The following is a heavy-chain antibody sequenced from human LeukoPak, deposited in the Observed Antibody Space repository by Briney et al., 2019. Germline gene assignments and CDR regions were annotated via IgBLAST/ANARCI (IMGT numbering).Heavy chain of an antibody. J-gene: IGHJ3*02. CDR3: ARSDLFGYDAFHI. CDR2: IYRSGNT. V-gene: IGHV4-4*07. Sequence: PSETLSLTCSVSGGSISNYYWSWIRQPAGKGLEWVGRIYRSGNTNYKPSLKSRVTMAVDTSKNQFSLKLSSVTAADTAVYYCARSDLFGYDAFHIWGQGTMVTVSS. CDR1: GGSISNYY. D-gene: IGHD2-21*01.